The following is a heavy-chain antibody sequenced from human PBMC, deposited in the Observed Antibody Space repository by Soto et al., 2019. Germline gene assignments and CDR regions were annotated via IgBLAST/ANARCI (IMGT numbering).Heavy chain of an antibody. V-gene: IGHV3-53*01. D-gene: IGHD4-17*01. CDR1: GFTVSSNY. Sequence: GGSLRLSCAASGFTVSSNYMSWVRQAPGKGLEWVSVIYSGGSTYYADSVKGRFTISRDNSKNTLYLQMNSLRAEDTAVYYCASAYYGDYVFDYWGQGPLVTVYS. CDR2: IYSGGST. J-gene: IGHJ4*02. CDR3: ASAYYGDYVFDY.